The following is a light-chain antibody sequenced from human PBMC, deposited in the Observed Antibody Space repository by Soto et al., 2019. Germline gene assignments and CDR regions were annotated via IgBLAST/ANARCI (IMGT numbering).Light chain of an antibody. J-gene: IGLJ2*01. CDR3: SSWTRSNTVP. V-gene: IGLV2-14*01. CDR2: EVT. Sequence: QSALTQPASVSGSPGQSITISCTGTSRDVGAYIYVSWYQQHPGKAPKLMIFEVTNRPSGVSNRFSGSKSGNTASLTISGLQAEDEGDYYCSSWTRSNTVPFGGGTKLTVL. CDR1: SRDVGAYIY.